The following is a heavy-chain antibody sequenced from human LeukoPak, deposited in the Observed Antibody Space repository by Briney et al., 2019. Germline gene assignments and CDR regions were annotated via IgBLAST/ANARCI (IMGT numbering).Heavy chain of an antibody. CDR1: GFTFSNAW. V-gene: IGHV3-15*01. CDR2: IKSKTDGGTT. D-gene: IGHD3-10*01. Sequence: PGGSLRLSCAASGFTFSNAWMSWVRQAPGKGLEWVGRIKSKTDGGTTDYAAPVKGRFTISRDDSKNTLYLQMNSLKTEDTAVYYCTTDYRQLWFGELSSDAFDIWGQGTMVTVSS. CDR3: TTDYRQLWFGELSSDAFDI. J-gene: IGHJ3*02.